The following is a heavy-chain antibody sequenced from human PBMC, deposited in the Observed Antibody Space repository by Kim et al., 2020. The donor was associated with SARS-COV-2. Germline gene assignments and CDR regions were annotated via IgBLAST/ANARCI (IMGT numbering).Heavy chain of an antibody. Sequence: ASVKVSCKASGYTFTSYYMHWVRQAPGQGLEWMGIINPSGGSTSYAQKFQGRVTMTRDTSTSTVYMELSSLRSEDTAVYYCARDYRSGSYYGDAFDIWGQGTMVTVSS. J-gene: IGHJ3*02. CDR1: GYTFTSYY. CDR2: INPSGGST. D-gene: IGHD1-26*01. V-gene: IGHV1-46*01. CDR3: ARDYRSGSYYGDAFDI.